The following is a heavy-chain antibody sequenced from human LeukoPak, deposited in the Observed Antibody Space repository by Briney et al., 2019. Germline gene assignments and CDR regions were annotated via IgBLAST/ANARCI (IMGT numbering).Heavy chain of an antibody. CDR3: VKDQGECPGSRCYLRFLEY. J-gene: IGHJ4*02. Sequence: GGSLRLSCAASGFNFSIYGMHWVRQAPGKGLEWVTFVRYDQSATVYTDSVQGRFAISRDNSKNTVYLQMNSLRVEGTALYFCVKDQGECPGSRCYLRFLEYWGQGTLVIVSS. V-gene: IGHV3-30*02. CDR2: VRYDQSAT. D-gene: IGHD3-3*01. CDR1: GFNFSIYG.